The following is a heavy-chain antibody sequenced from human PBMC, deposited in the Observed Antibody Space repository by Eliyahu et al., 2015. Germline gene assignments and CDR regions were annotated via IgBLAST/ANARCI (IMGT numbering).Heavy chain of an antibody. CDR2: INHNGHT. D-gene: IGHD5-24*01. V-gene: IGHV4-34*01. CDR1: GGSFSGYY. CDR3: ARIPYNYYYYSMDV. J-gene: IGHJ6*02. Sequence: QVQLQQWGAGLLKPSETLSLTXGVFGGSFSGYYWSWIRQSPGRGLEWIGEINHNGHTNYNPSLKSRATVSVDTSKNQFSLTLHSMTAADTAIYYCARIPYNYYYYSMDVWGLGTTVIVSS.